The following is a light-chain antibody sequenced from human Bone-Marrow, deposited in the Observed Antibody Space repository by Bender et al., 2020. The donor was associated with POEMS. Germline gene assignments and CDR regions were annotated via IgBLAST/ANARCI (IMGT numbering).Light chain of an antibody. Sequence: QSALTQPASVSGSPGQSITISCTGTSSDVGSYNLVSWYQQHPGKAPKLMIYDVTLRPSGVSNRFSGSKSGNTASLTISGLQADDEAEYYCCSYAVGRSYVFGTGTKVTVL. J-gene: IGLJ1*01. CDR1: SSDVGSYNL. CDR2: DVT. V-gene: IGLV2-23*02. CDR3: CSYAVGRSYV.